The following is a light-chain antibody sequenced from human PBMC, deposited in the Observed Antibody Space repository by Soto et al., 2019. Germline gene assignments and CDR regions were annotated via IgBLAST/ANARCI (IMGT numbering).Light chain of an antibody. CDR2: GAS. V-gene: IGKV3-15*01. Sequence: EIVMTQSPATLSVSPGERATLSCRASQSVRSNLAWYQQKPGQAPRLLIYGASTRATGIPARFSGSGSGTEFTLTISSLQSEDFAVYFCQQYNNWPPVTFGQGTKVEIK. CDR1: QSVRSN. CDR3: QQYNNWPPVT. J-gene: IGKJ1*01.